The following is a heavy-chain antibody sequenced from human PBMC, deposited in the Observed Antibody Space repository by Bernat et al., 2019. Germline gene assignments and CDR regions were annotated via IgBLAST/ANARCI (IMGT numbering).Heavy chain of an antibody. V-gene: IGHV3-21*05. J-gene: IGHJ4*02. CDR2: ISGSRSYI. Sequence: EVQLVESGGGLVKPGGSLRLSCAASGFTFSSYSMNWVRQAPGKGLEWVSYISGSRSYIYYADSVKGRFTISRDNAKNSLYLRMNSLRVEDTAVYYCAREGMAYCSSTSCPLDYWGQGTLVTVSS. D-gene: IGHD2-2*01. CDR1: GFTFSSYS. CDR3: AREGMAYCSSTSCPLDY.